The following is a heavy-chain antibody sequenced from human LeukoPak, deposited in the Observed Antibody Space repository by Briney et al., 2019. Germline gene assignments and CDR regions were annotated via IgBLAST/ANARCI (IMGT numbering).Heavy chain of an antibody. CDR3: ANVGSSPVW. CDR2: IRGGGVST. D-gene: IGHD2-15*01. CDR1: GFTFNNYA. J-gene: IGHJ4*02. Sequence: TGGSLRLSCAAPGFTFNNYAMSWVRQAPGKGQEWVSAIRGGGVSTYYAYSVKGRFSVSSDNSKNTLYLQMNSLRAEDTAVYYCANVGSSPVWWGQGTLVTVSS. V-gene: IGHV3-23*01.